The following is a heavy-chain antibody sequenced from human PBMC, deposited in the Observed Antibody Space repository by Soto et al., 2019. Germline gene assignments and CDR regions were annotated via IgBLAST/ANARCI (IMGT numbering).Heavy chain of an antibody. CDR3: ASDLTCRLFDY. V-gene: IGHV3-48*01. CDR1: GFTFSSYS. Sequence: EVQLVESGGGLVQPGGSLRLSCAVSGFTFSSYSMNWVRQAPGKGLEWVSYISSSSSTIYYADSVKGRFTISRDNATNSLYLQMNSLRAEDTAVYYCASDLTCRLFDYWGQGTLVTVSS. D-gene: IGHD7-27*01. CDR2: ISSSSSTI. J-gene: IGHJ4*02.